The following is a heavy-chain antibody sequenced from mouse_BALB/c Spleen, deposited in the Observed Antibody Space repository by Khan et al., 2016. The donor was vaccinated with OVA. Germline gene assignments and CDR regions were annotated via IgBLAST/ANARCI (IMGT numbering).Heavy chain of an antibody. CDR1: GFTFSTYG. V-gene: IGHV5-6*01. D-gene: IGHD1-1*01. Sequence: EVELVESGGDLVKPGGSLKLSCAASGFTFSTYGMSWVRQTPDKRLEWVATVSTGGGYTYYPDSVKGRFTISRDNAKNTLYLQMSGLKSEDTAMFYCTRRAYYYGSEGFAYWGQGTLVTVSA. J-gene: IGHJ3*01. CDR3: TRRAYYYGSEGFAY. CDR2: VSTGGGYT.